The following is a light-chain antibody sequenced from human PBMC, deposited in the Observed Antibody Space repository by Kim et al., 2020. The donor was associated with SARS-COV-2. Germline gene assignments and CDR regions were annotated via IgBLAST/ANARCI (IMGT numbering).Light chain of an antibody. CDR3: QQYGGSPAT. CDR2: GAS. Sequence: PGERATLSCRASQSVSSSYLAWYQQKPGQAPRLLIYGASSRATGIPDRFSGSGSGTDFTLTISRLEPEDFAVYYCQQYGGSPATFGQGTKVDIK. J-gene: IGKJ1*01. CDR1: QSVSSSY. V-gene: IGKV3-20*01.